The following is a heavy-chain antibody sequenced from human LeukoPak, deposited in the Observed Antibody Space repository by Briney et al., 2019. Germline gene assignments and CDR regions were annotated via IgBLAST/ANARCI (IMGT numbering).Heavy chain of an antibody. CDR3: ARRRDSGSLQHFDY. CDR1: GFTVSRNY. J-gene: IGHJ4*02. D-gene: IGHD1-26*01. V-gene: IGHV3-53*01. CDR2: IYSGGST. Sequence: GGSLRLSCAASGFTVSRNYMSWVRQAPGKGLEWVSVIYSGGSTYYADSVKGRFTISRDNSKNTVYLQMNSLRAEDTAVYYCARRRDSGSLQHFDYWGQGTLVTVSS.